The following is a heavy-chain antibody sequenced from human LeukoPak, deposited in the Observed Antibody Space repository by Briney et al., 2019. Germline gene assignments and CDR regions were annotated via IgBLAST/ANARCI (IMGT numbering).Heavy chain of an antibody. CDR1: GFTFSSYS. CDR3: ARDQTVAGFDY. D-gene: IGHD6-19*01. CDR2: ISSSSSYI. J-gene: IGHJ4*02. V-gene: IGHV3-21*01. Sequence: GGPLRLSCAASGFTFSSYSMNWVRQAPGKGLEWVSSISSSSSYIYYADSVKGRFTISRDNAKNSLYLQMNSLRAEDTAVYYCARDQTVAGFDYWGQGTLATVSS.